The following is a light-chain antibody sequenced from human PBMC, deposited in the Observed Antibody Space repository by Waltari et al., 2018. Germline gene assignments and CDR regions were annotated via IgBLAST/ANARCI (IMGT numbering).Light chain of an antibody. CDR1: SSNIGSNY. CDR3: AAWDDSLREV. CDR2: RND. J-gene: IGLJ3*02. V-gene: IGLV1-47*01. Sequence: QSVLTPPPPASGTPGQRVTISYSGRSSNIGSNYVYWYQQLPGTAPKLLIYRNDQRPSGVPDRFSGSKSGTSASLAISGLRSEDEANYYCAAWDDSLREVFGGGTRLTVL.